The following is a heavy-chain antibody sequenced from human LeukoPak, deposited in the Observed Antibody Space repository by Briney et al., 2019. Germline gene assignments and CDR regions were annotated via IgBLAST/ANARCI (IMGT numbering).Heavy chain of an antibody. J-gene: IGHJ4*02. CDR3: ASGRKVVAGAAH. Sequence: GGSLRLSCAASGFTFSTYSMNWVRQAPGKGLEWVSSISSSSSYIYYADSVKGRFTISRDNAKNSVFLLMNSLRDEDTAVYYCASGRKVVAGAAHWGQGTLVTVSS. CDR2: ISSSSSYI. V-gene: IGHV3-21*01. D-gene: IGHD6-19*01. CDR1: GFTFSTYS.